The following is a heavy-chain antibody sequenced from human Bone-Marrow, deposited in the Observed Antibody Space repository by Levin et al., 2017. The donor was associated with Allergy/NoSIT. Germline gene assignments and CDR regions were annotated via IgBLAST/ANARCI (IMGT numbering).Heavy chain of an antibody. CDR1: GFAFISYG. Sequence: GESLKISCRASGFAFISYGMSWVRQTPGKELEWVSSISGSGGDTFYAESVKGRFSISRDNSKNILYLQMTRLGVEDTAIYYCAKDASGPTYYDFWSGYLGDGWGQGTTVAVSS. D-gene: IGHD3-3*01. CDR2: ISGSGGDT. V-gene: IGHV3-23*01. CDR3: AKDASGPTYYDFWSGYLGDG. J-gene: IGHJ6*02.